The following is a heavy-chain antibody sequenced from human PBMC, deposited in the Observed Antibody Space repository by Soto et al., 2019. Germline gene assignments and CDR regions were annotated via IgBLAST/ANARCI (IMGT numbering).Heavy chain of an antibody. V-gene: IGHV1-18*01. D-gene: IGHD3-9*01. CDR1: GYTFTSYG. Sequence: QVQLVQSGAEVKKPGASVKVSCKASGYTFTSYGISWVRQAPGQGLEWMGWISAYNGNTNYAQKLQGRVTMTTDTSTSTAYMELRSLRSDDTAVYYCAREIKYDILTGPGGFDPWGQGTLVTVSS. CDR3: AREIKYDILTGPGGFDP. CDR2: ISAYNGNT. J-gene: IGHJ5*02.